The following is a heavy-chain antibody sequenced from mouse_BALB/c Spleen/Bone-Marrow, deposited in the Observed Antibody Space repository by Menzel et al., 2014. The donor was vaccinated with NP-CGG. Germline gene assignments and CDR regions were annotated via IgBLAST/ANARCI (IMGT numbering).Heavy chain of an antibody. CDR1: GFNIKDTY. D-gene: IGHD2-2*01. CDR2: IDPANGST. J-gene: IGHJ2*01. CDR3: ASYVYGYYFDY. V-gene: IGHV14-3*02. Sequence: EVKLVESGAELVKPGASVKLSCTASGFNIKDTYMHWVKQRPEQGLEWIGRIDPANGSTKYDPKFQGKASITADTSSNTAYLQLSSLTSEDTAVYYCASYVYGYYFDYWGQGTTLTVSS.